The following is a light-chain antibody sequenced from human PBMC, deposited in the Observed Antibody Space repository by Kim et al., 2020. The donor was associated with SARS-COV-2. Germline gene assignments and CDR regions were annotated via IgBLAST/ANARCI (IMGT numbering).Light chain of an antibody. V-gene: IGLV3-1*01. CDR3: QVWDSSAGVV. Sequence: SPGQTASISCSGHKLGDRFAYWFQQRPGQSPLLVMSQDSERPSGIPERFSGSNSGNTATLTISGTQTLDEADYFCQVWDSSAGVVFGGGTQLTVL. CDR2: QDS. J-gene: IGLJ2*01. CDR1: KLGDRF.